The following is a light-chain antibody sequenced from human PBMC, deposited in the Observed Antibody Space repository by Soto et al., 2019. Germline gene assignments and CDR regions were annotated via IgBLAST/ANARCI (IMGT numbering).Light chain of an antibody. CDR3: CSYAGSPRYV. CDR1: SSDVGNYNY. CDR2: DVS. J-gene: IGLJ1*01. V-gene: IGLV2-11*01. Sequence: QSALTQPRSVSGSLGRSVTISCTGTSSDVGNYNYVSWYQQHPGKAPKVMIYDVSERPSGVPDRFSGSKSGNTASLTISGLQAEDEADYYCCSYAGSPRYVLGTGTKLTVL.